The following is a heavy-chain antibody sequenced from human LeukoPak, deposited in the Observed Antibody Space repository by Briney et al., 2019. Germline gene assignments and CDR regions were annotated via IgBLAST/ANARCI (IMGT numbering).Heavy chain of an antibody. D-gene: IGHD3-22*01. V-gene: IGHV5-51*01. CDR1: GYSFTSYW. CDR2: IYPGDSDT. J-gene: IGHJ4*02. CDR3: ARHEVIGDYDSSGYPGD. Sequence: HGESLKISCKGSGYSFTSYWIGWVRQMPGKGLEWMGIIYPGDSDTRYSPSFQGQVTISADKSISTAYLQWSSLKASDTAMYYCARHEVIGDYDSSGYPGDWGQGTLVTVSS.